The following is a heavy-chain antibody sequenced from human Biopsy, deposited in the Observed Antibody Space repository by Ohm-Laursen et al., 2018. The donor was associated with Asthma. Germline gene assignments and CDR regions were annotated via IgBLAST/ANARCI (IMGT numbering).Heavy chain of an antibody. D-gene: IGHD3-9*01. Sequence: ASVKVSCKTSGYNFISFAIHWVRQAPGQRLEWMGWVNTGNGDTRYSQKFQGRVTITRDTSASTAYMELRSLRSEDTATYYCARTYYDFLTGQVKDVFGVWGQGTMVTVSS. V-gene: IGHV1-3*04. CDR3: ARTYYDFLTGQVKDVFGV. J-gene: IGHJ3*01. CDR2: VNTGNGDT. CDR1: GYNFISFA.